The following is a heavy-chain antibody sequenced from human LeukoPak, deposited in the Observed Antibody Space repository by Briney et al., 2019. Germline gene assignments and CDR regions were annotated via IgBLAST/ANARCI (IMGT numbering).Heavy chain of an antibody. Sequence: PGGSLRLSCAASGFTFSSYAMHWVPQAPGKGLEWVAVISYDGSNKYYADSVKGRFTISRDNSKNTLYLQMNSLRAEDTAVYYCARAWSSGWYGLDYWGQGTLVTVSS. CDR2: ISYDGSNK. V-gene: IGHV3-30-3*01. CDR1: GFTFSSYA. CDR3: ARAWSSGWYGLDY. J-gene: IGHJ4*02. D-gene: IGHD6-19*01.